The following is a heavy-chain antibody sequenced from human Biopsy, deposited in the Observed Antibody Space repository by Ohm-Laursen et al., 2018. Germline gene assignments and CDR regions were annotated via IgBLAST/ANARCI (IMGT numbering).Heavy chain of an antibody. V-gene: IGHV4-39*01. CDR2: IFYRGST. D-gene: IGHD3-22*01. Sequence: TLSLTCTVSGGSISNNNYYWGWIRQPPGKGLEWIGSIFYRGSTHYKPSLKSRVNISGDTSKNQFSLKLIWVTAADTAVYYCARDYDTSGYYYVTWGQGTLVTVAS. J-gene: IGHJ5*02. CDR1: GGSISNNNYY. CDR3: ARDYDTSGYYYVT.